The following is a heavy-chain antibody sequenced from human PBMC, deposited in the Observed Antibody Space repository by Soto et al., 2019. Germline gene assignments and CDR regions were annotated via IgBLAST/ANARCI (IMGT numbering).Heavy chain of an antibody. CDR3: ARGVGATDYFDS. J-gene: IGHJ4*02. CDR2: IWYDGSNK. V-gene: IGHV3-33*01. Sequence: ESGGGVVQPGRSLRLSCAASGFTFSSYGMHWVRQAPGKGLEWVAVIWYDGSNKYYADSVKGRFTISRDNSKNTLYLQMNSLRAEDTAVYYCARGVGATDYFDSWGQGTLVTVSS. D-gene: IGHD4-17*01. CDR1: GFTFSSYG.